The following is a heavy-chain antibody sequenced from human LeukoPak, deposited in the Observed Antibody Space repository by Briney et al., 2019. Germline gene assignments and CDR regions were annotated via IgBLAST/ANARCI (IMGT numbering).Heavy chain of an antibody. V-gene: IGHV1-8*01. J-gene: IGHJ1*01. CDR1: EYTFTSYD. Sequence: RASVKVSCKASEYTFTSYDINWVRQATGQGLEWMGWMNPNSGNTGYAQKFQGRVTMTRNTSISTAYMELSSLRSEDTAVYYCVWEQRPEYFQHWGQGTLVTVSS. D-gene: IGHD1-26*01. CDR3: VWEQRPEYFQH. CDR2: MNPNSGNT.